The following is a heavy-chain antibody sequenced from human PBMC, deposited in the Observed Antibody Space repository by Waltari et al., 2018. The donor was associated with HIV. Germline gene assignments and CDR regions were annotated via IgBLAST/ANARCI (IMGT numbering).Heavy chain of an antibody. D-gene: IGHD3-16*01. Sequence: QVQLVQSGAEVKQPGASVKVSCKVSAYSLTEASIHRVRQAPGKGFEWMGGFDPEEDETIYAQKFQGRVTMTEDTSSGTAYMELSSLRSEDTALYYCAVAVGTPYDFWGKGTQVIVSS. V-gene: IGHV1-24*01. J-gene: IGHJ4*02. CDR3: AVAVGTPYDF. CDR2: FDPEEDET. CDR1: AYSLTEAS.